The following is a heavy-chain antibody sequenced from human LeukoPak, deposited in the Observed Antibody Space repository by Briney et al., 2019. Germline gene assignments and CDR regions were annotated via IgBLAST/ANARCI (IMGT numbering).Heavy chain of an antibody. CDR3: ARGLSRYYYDSRCYSKPYYFDY. CDR1: GYTFTSYD. J-gene: IGHJ4*02. V-gene: IGHV1-8*01. Sequence: ASVKVSCKASGYTFTSYDINWVRQATGQGLEWMGWMNPNSGNTGYAQKFQGRVTMTRNTSISTAYMELSSLRSEDTAVYYCARGLSRYYYDSRCYSKPYYFDYWGQGTLVTVSS. D-gene: IGHD3-22*01. CDR2: MNPNSGNT.